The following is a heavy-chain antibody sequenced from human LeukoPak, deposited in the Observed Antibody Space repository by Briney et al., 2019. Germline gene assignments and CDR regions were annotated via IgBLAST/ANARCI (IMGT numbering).Heavy chain of an antibody. D-gene: IGHD6-13*01. CDR1: GFTFSTYT. CDR3: ARVGEARAAARFHFDY. CDR2: ISGSSTTI. Sequence: GGSLRLSCAASGFTFSTYTINWVRQAPGKGLEWVSHISGSSTTIYYADSVKGRFTISRDNAKNSLYLQMNSLRAEDTAVYYCARVGEARAAARFHFDYWGQGTLVTVSA. V-gene: IGHV3-48*04. J-gene: IGHJ4*02.